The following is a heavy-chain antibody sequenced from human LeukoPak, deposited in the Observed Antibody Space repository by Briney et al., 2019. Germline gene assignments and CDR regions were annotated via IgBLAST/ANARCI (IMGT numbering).Heavy chain of an antibody. Sequence: KASETLSLTCAVYGGSFSGYYWSWIRQPPGKGLEWIGEINHSGSTNYNPSLKSRVTISVDTSKNQFSLKLSSVTAADTAFYYCARLITSGSYYFDFWGQGTLVTVSS. V-gene: IGHV4-34*01. CDR3: ARLITSGSYYFDF. CDR2: INHSGST. CDR1: GGSFSGYY. D-gene: IGHD6-19*01. J-gene: IGHJ4*02.